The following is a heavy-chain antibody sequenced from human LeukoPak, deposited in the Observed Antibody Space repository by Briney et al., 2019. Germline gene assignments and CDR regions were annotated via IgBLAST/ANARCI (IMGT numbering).Heavy chain of an antibody. CDR1: GYSISSSNW. CDR3: VQAGDFGYFDY. D-gene: IGHD3-3*01. J-gene: IGHJ4*02. V-gene: IGHV4-28*01. CDR2: IYYSGST. Sequence: PSETLSLTCAVSGYSISSSNWWGWIRQPPGKGLEWIGYIYYSGSTYYNPSLKSRVTMSVDTSKNQFSLKLSSVTAVDTAVYYCVQAGDFGYFDYWGQGTLVTVSS.